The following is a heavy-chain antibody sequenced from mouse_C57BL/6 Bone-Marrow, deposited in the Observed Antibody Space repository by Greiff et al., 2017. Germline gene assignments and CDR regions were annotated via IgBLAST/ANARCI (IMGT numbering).Heavy chain of an antibody. Sequence: QVHVKQPGTELVKPGASVKLSCKASGYTFTSYWMHWVKQRPGQGLEWIGNINPSNGGTNYNEKFKSKATLTVDKSSSTAYMQLSSLTSEDSAVYYCARSERYYYGRYYFDYWGQGTTLTVSS. CDR1: GYTFTSYW. V-gene: IGHV1-53*01. J-gene: IGHJ2*01. CDR2: INPSNGGT. D-gene: IGHD1-1*01. CDR3: ARSERYYYGRYYFDY.